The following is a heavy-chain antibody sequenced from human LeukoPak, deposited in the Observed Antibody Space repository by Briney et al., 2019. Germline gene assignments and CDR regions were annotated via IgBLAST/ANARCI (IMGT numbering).Heavy chain of an antibody. CDR2: MNPNSGNT. J-gene: IGHJ6*02. CDR3: ARDVYSPASDYYYGMDV. CDR1: GYTFTSYD. D-gene: IGHD2-15*01. V-gene: IGHV1-8*01. Sequence: ASVKVSCKASGYTFTSYDINWVRQATGQGLEWMGWMNPNSGNTGYAQKFQGRVTMTRNTSISTAYMELSSLRSEDTAVYYCARDVYSPASDYYYGMDVWGQGTTVTVSS.